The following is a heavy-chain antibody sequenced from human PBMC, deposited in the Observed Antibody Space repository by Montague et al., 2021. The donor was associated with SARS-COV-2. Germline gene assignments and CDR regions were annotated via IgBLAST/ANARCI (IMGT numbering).Heavy chain of an antibody. J-gene: IGHJ4*02. V-gene: IGHV4-34*01. CDR1: GGSFSDYY. Sequence: SETLSLTCAVYGGSFSDYYWTWIRQSPGKGLEWIGEINHSGRTNYKPSLKSRVTMSVDTSKNQFSLKLSSMTAADTAVYYCARGVQSFSKIVVVMTGGIYSFDHWGQGTLVTVSS. CDR3: ARGVQSFSKIVVVMTGGIYSFDH. CDR2: INHSGRT. D-gene: IGHD3-22*01.